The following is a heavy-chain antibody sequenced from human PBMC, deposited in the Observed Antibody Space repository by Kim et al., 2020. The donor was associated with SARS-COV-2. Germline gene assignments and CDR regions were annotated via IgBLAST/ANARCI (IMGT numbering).Heavy chain of an antibody. V-gene: IGHV4-31*03. CDR2: IYYSGST. Sequence: SETLSLTCTVSGGSISSGGYYWSWIRQHPGKGLEWIGYIYYSGSTYYNPSLKSRVTISVDTSKNQFSLKLSSVTAADTAVYYCARDWAGRGCTNGVCLSYNWFDPWGQGTLVTVSS. CDR3: ARDWAGRGCTNGVCLSYNWFDP. CDR1: GGSISSGGYY. D-gene: IGHD2-8*01. J-gene: IGHJ5*02.